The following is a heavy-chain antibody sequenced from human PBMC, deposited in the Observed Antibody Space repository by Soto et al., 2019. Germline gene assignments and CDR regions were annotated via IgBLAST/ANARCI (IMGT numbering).Heavy chain of an antibody. CDR1: GFTLSSYA. CDR3: AKGHNTYYYYCGMDV. V-gene: IGHV3-23*01. CDR2: TSGSGAST. Sequence: EVQLLESGGGLVQPGGSLRLSCAASGFTLSSYAMSWVRQAPGKGLEWVSATSGSGASTYYADSVKGRFTISRDNSKNPLYLQVNSLRAEDTAVYFCAKGHNTYYYYCGMDVWGQGTTVTVSS. J-gene: IGHJ6*02.